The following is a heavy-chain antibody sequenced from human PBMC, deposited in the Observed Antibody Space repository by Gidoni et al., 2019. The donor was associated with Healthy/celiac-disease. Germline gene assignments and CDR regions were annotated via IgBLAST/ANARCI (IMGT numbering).Heavy chain of an antibody. CDR1: GGSISSGGYY. Sequence: QVQLQESGPGLVKPSQTLSLTCTVSGGSISSGGYYWSWIRPHPGKGLEWIGYIYYSGRTYYHPSLKSRVTISVDTSKNQFSLKLSSVTAADTAVYYCARTWVYGDYGAYYFDYWGQGTLVTVSS. V-gene: IGHV4-31*03. CDR2: IYYSGRT. J-gene: IGHJ4*02. D-gene: IGHD4-17*01. CDR3: ARTWVYGDYGAYYFDY.